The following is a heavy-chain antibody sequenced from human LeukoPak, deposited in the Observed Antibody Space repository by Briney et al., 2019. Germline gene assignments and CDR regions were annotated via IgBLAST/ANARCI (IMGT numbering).Heavy chain of an antibody. CDR2: ISPSGGST. V-gene: IGHV1-46*01. CDR1: GYTFTSHY. CDR3: ATDHSMADTAWWFDP. Sequence: ASVKVSCKASGYTFTSHYMHWVRQAPEQGLEWMGIISPSGGSTGYAQKFQGRITMSRDTSTSTVYMELSSLRSEDTAFYYCATDHSMADTAWWFDPWGQGTLVTVSS. D-gene: IGHD5-24*01. J-gene: IGHJ5*02.